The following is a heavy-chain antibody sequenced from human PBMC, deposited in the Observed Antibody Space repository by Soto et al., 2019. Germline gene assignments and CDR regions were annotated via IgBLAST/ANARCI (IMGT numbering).Heavy chain of an antibody. J-gene: IGHJ4*02. CDR1: GGSISSGGYY. V-gene: IGHV4-31*03. D-gene: IGHD5-18*01. CDR3: AREPITAMPTGFDY. CDR2: IYYSGST. Sequence: PSETLSLTCTVSGGSISSGGYYWSWIRQHPGKGLEWIGYIYYSGSTYYNPSLKSRVTISVDTSKNQFSLKLSSVTAADTAVYYCAREPITAMPTGFDYWGQGTLVTVSS.